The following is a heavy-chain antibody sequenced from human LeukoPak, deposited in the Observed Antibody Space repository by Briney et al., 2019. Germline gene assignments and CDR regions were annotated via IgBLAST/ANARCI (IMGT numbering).Heavy chain of an antibody. D-gene: IGHD4-17*01. CDR1: GYTFTGYY. CDR3: ATNQYGDYTLGDY. CDR2: INPNHGDT. J-gene: IGHJ4*02. V-gene: IGHV1-2*02. Sequence: ASVKVSCKASGYTFTGYYMHWVRQAPGQGLEWMGWINPNHGDTNYAQKFQGRVTMTRDTSISTAYMELSTLRSDDTAVYYCATNQYGDYTLGDYWGQGTLVSVSS.